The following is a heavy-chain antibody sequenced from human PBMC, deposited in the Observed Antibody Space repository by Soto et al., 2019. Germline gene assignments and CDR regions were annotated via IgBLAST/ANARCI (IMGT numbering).Heavy chain of an antibody. CDR1: EFTFTNYW. CDR3: ARGGLLAYYMDV. Sequence: EVQLVESGGGLVQPGGSLRLSCAASEFTFTNYWMHWVRQAPGEGLVWVSRISSSGSSTNYADSVKGRITISRDNAKNMVYLQMISLRAEDTAVYYCARGGLLAYYMDVWGKGTTVTVSS. V-gene: IGHV3-74*01. D-gene: IGHD1-26*01. CDR2: ISSSGSST. J-gene: IGHJ6*03.